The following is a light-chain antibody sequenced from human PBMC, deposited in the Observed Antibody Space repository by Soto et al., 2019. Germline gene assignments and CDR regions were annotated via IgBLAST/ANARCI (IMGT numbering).Light chain of an antibody. J-gene: IGKJ1*01. CDR2: GAS. CDR1: QSVSSN. Sequence: VMTQSPATLSVSPGERAALSCRASQSVSSNLAWYQQKPGQAPRLLIYGASTRATGIPDRFSGSGSGTDFTLTISRLEPEDFAVYYCQQYGSLWTFGQGTKVDIK. CDR3: QQYGSLWT. V-gene: IGKV3-15*01.